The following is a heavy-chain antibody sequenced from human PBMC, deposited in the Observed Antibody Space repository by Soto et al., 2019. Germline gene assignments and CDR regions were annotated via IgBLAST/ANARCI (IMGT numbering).Heavy chain of an antibody. Sequence: SETLSLTCTVSGGSVSSGSYYWSWIRQPPGKGLEWIGYIYYSGSTNYNPSLKSRVTISVDTSKNQFSLKLSSVTAADTAVYYCARGQDIVVVPAATDYYYYGMDVWGQGTTVTVSS. CDR2: IYYSGST. J-gene: IGHJ6*02. V-gene: IGHV4-61*01. CDR3: ARGQDIVVVPAATDYYYYGMDV. D-gene: IGHD2-2*01. CDR1: GGSVSSGSYY.